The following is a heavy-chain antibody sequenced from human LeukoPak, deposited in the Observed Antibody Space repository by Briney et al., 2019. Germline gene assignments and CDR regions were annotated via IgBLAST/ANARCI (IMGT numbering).Heavy chain of an antibody. V-gene: IGHV4-59*01. Sequence: SETLSLTCTVSGGSISRYYWSWIRQPPGKGLEWIGYIYYSGSTNYNPSLKSRVTISVDTSKNQFSLKLSSVTAADTAVYYCARDRDYYDSSGYYHADWGQGTLVTVSS. CDR2: IYYSGST. D-gene: IGHD3-22*01. CDR1: GGSISRYY. CDR3: ARDRDYYDSSGYYHAD. J-gene: IGHJ4*02.